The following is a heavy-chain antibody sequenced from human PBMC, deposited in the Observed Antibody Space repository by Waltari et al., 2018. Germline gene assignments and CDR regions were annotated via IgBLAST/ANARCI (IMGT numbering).Heavy chain of an antibody. J-gene: IGHJ6*03. CDR3: ARLFNHYIDV. V-gene: IGHV4-34*01. CDR2: INHSGAA. CDR1: GGSFGGNY. Sequence: QVQLQQWGAGLLKPSETLSLTCAVYGGSFGGNYWNWIRQPPGKGLEWIGEINHSGAATYDTSLKSRVTISIDTSKNQFSLKLNSVTAADTAVYYCARLFNHYIDVWGRGTAVTVSS.